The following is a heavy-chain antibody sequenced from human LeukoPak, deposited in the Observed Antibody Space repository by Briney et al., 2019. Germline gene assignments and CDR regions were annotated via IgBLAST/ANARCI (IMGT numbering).Heavy chain of an antibody. CDR1: GGTFSSYA. Sequence: SVKVSCKASGGTFSSYAISWVRQAPAQGLEWMGGIIPIFGTANYAQKFQGRVTITADESTSTAYMELSSLRSEDTAVYYCARVLSHYDFWSGPYQYFDYWGQGTLVTVSS. CDR2: IIPIFGTA. V-gene: IGHV1-69*01. D-gene: IGHD3-3*01. CDR3: ARVLSHYDFWSGPYQYFDY. J-gene: IGHJ4*02.